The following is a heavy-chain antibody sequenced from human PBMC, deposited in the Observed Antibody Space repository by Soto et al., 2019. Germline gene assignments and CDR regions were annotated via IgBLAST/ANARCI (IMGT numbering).Heavy chain of an antibody. J-gene: IGHJ5*02. V-gene: IGHV3-21*01. CDR3: ARDPNYDFWSGPPNWFDP. CDR1: GFTFSSYS. CDR2: ISSSSSYI. D-gene: IGHD3-3*01. Sequence: GGSLRLSCAASGFTFSSYSMNWVRQAPGKGLEWVSSISSSSSYIYYADSVKGRFTISRDNAKNSLYLQMNSLRAEDTAVYYCARDPNYDFWSGPPNWFDPWGQGTLVTVSS.